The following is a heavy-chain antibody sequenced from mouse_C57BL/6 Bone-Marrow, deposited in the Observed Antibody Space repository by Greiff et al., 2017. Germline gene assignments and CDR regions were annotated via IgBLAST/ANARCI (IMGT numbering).Heavy chain of an antibody. Sequence: VQLQQSGPELVKPGASVKISCKASGYTFTDYYMNWVKQSHGKSLEWIGDINPNNGGTSYNQKFKGKATLTVDKSSSTAYMELRSLTSEDSAVYYCARWAWERAYWGQGTLVTVSA. CDR3: ARWAWERAY. J-gene: IGHJ3*01. CDR2: INPNNGGT. V-gene: IGHV1-26*01. CDR1: GYTFTDYY. D-gene: IGHD4-1*01.